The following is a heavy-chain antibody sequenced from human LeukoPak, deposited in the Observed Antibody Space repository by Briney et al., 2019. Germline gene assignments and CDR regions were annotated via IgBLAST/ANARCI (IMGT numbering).Heavy chain of an antibody. CDR3: TRRGLLWFGESSPYFDY. J-gene: IGHJ4*02. D-gene: IGHD3-10*01. CDR1: GYTFTSYG. Sequence: VASVKVSCKASGYTFTSYGISWVRQAPGQGLEWMGWISAYNGNTNYAQKLQGRVTMTTDTSTSTAYMELRSLRSDDTAVYYCTRRGLLWFGESSPYFDYWGQGTLVTGSS. CDR2: ISAYNGNT. V-gene: IGHV1-18*01.